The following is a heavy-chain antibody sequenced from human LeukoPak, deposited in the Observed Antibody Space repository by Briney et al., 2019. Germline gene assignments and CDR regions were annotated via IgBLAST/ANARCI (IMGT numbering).Heavy chain of an antibody. Sequence: GGSLTLSCPASGFTFSSYAMHWLRQAPGKGLEYVSAISSNGGSTYYANSVKGRFTISRDNSKNTLYLQMGSLRAEDMAVYYCARSGGTAMVSPFDYWGQGTLVTVSS. CDR1: GFTFSSYA. V-gene: IGHV3-64*01. CDR3: ARSGGTAMVSPFDY. D-gene: IGHD5-18*01. CDR2: ISSNGGST. J-gene: IGHJ4*02.